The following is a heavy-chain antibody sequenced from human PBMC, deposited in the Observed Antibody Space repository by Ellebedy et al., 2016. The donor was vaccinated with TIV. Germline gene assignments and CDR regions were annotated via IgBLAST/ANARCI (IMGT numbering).Heavy chain of an antibody. J-gene: IGHJ4*02. CDR2: ISAYNGDT. CDR3: ARDGGSYSDFDY. Sequence: AASVKVSCKASSYTFSNFGVSWVRQAPGQGLEWMGWISAYNGDTNYAQKFQGRVIMTTDTSTSTAYMELSRLRSDDTAVYYCARDGGSYSDFDYWGQGTLVTVSS. CDR1: SYTFSNFG. V-gene: IGHV1-18*01. D-gene: IGHD1-26*01.